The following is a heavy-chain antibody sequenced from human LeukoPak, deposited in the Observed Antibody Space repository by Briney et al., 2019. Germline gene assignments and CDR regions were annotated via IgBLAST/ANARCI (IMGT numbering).Heavy chain of an antibody. CDR2: IYSGGST. Sequence: PGGSLRLSCAASGFTVSSNYMSWVRQAPGKGLEWVSVIYSGGSTYYADSVKGRFTISRDNAKNSLYLQMNSLRAEDTTVYYCARAYFDEYYFDYWGQGTLVTVSS. V-gene: IGHV3-66*01. CDR1: GFTVSSNY. D-gene: IGHD3-9*01. CDR3: ARAYFDEYYFDY. J-gene: IGHJ4*02.